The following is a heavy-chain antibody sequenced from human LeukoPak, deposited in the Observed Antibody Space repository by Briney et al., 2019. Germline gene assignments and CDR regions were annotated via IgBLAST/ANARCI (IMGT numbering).Heavy chain of an antibody. CDR2: ISTYNGNT. J-gene: IGHJ6*02. D-gene: IGHD6-6*01. CDR1: GYTFTNYG. Sequence: ASVKVSCKASGYTFTNYGISWVRRAPGQGLEWMGWISTYNGNTYYAQKVQGRVTMTTDTSTSTVFMELRNLRSDDSAVYYCARDRGSSEDYGLDVWGHGTTVTVSS. V-gene: IGHV1-18*01. CDR3: ARDRGSSEDYGLDV.